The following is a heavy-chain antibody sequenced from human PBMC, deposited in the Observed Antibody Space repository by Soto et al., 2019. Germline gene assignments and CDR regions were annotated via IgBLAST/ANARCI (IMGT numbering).Heavy chain of an antibody. CDR3: ATAEVDH. V-gene: IGHV3-74*01. CDR2: MNSDGSTI. J-gene: IGHJ5*02. CDR1: GYSFGNHW. Sequence: VGSLRLSCAVSGYSFGNHWMHWVRQAPGKGLEWVSRMNSDGSTINYADSVKGRFTVSRDNAKNTLYLQMNSLRAEDTAVYYCATAEVDHWGPGTLVTSPQ.